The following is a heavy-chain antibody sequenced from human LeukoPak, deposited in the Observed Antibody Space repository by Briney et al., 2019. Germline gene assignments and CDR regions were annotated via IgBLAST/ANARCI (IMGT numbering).Heavy chain of an antibody. CDR3: ARVKRKYQVLKPIHETPTHYFDY. V-gene: IGHV4-34*01. Sequence: SETLSLTCAVYGGSFSGYYSSWIRQPPGKGMEWVGEINHRGSPNYNTSPKSGVTISVDSSKNQFSLKLSSVTAADTAMYYCARVKRKYQVLKPIHETPTHYFDYWGQGTLVTVSS. CDR1: GGSFSGYY. CDR2: INHRGSP. D-gene: IGHD2-2*01. J-gene: IGHJ4*02.